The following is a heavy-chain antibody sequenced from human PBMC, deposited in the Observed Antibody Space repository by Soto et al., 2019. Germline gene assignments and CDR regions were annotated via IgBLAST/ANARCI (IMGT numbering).Heavy chain of an antibody. Sequence: GGSLRLSCAASGFTFSIYGMHWVRQAPGKGLEWVAVIWYDGSNKYYADSVKGRFTISRDNSKNTLYLQMNSLRAEDTAVYYCASLTTVTNSLLWGQGTLVTVSS. D-gene: IGHD4-17*01. CDR3: ASLTTVTNSLL. J-gene: IGHJ4*02. V-gene: IGHV3-33*01. CDR2: IWYDGSNK. CDR1: GFTFSIYG.